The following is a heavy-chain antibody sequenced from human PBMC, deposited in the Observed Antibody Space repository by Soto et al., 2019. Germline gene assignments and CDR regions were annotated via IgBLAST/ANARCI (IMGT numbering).Heavy chain of an antibody. Sequence: PGGSLRLSWAASGFTFSSYGMHWVRQAPGKGLEWVAVIWYDGSNKYYADSVKGRFTISRDNSKNTLYLQMNSLRAEDTAVYYCAKDSSYYDILTGYYNLPAPDYWGQGTLVTVSS. J-gene: IGHJ4*02. CDR2: IWYDGSNK. D-gene: IGHD3-9*01. CDR3: AKDSSYYDILTGYYNLPAPDY. V-gene: IGHV3-30*02. CDR1: GFTFSSYG.